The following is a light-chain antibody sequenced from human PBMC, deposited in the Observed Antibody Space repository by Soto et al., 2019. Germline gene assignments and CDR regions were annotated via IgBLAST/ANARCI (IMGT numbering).Light chain of an antibody. CDR2: DAS. CDR1: QSISNR. Sequence: SPATLAASVGDRVTITCRASQSISNRLAWYQQKPGKAPKVLIYDASSLESGVPSRFSGSGFGTEFTLTITSLQPDDFATYYCQQYNSYSTFGPATFGQGTKVDIK. CDR3: QQYNSYSTFGPAT. V-gene: IGKV1-5*01. J-gene: IGKJ1*01.